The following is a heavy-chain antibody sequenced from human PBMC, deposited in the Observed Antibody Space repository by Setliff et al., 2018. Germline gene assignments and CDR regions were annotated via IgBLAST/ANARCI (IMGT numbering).Heavy chain of an antibody. CDR1: AGSIRSPGYY. Sequence: SETLSLTCTVSAGSIRSPGYYWNWIRQPAGKGLEWIGRIFTTGDTSYNPSLQSRVTISLDKSKSQFSLKLSSVTAADTAVYYCARDFGDYRIGHGFDIWGQGTEVTVSS. CDR3: ARDFGDYRIGHGFDI. D-gene: IGHD4-17*01. J-gene: IGHJ3*02. CDR2: IFTTGDT. V-gene: IGHV4-61*02.